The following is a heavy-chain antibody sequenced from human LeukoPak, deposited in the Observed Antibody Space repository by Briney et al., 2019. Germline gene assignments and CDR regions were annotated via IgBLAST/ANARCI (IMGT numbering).Heavy chain of an antibody. CDR2: IYYSGST. J-gene: IGHJ5*02. CDR1: GGSISSYY. V-gene: IGHV4-59*01. CDR3: ARVLRDGYSYGTFDP. Sequence: PSETLSLICTVSGGSISSYYWSWIRQPPGKGLEWIGYIYYSGSTNYNPSLKSRVTISVDTSKNQFSLKLSSVTAADTAVYYCARVLRDGYSYGTFDPWGQGTLVTVSS. D-gene: IGHD5-18*01.